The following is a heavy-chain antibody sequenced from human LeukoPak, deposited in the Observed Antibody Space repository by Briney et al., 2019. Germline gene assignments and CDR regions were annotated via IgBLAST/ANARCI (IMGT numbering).Heavy chain of an antibody. V-gene: IGHV3-48*02. Sequence: TGGSLRLSCAASGLTFSSYSMNWVRQAPGKGLEWVSYINIISSEIYYGDSVKGRFTISTDNAKNSVYLQMNSLRDEDTAVYYCARDRAYAFDNWGQGTMVTVSS. CDR3: ARDRAYAFDN. CDR1: GLTFSSYS. CDR2: INIISSEI. D-gene: IGHD3-10*01. J-gene: IGHJ3*02.